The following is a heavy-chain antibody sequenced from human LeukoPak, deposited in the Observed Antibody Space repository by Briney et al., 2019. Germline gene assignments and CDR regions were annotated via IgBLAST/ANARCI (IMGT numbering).Heavy chain of an antibody. J-gene: IGHJ3*02. D-gene: IGHD3-22*01. V-gene: IGHV4-59*01. Sequence: SETLSLTCTVSGGSISSYYWSWIRQPPGKGLEWIGYIYYSGSTNYNPSLKSRVTISVDTSKNQFSLKLSSVTAADTAVYYCATNRLNYYDSSGAFGIWGQGTMVTVSS. CDR3: ATNRLNYYDSSGAFGI. CDR1: GGSISSYY. CDR2: IYYSGST.